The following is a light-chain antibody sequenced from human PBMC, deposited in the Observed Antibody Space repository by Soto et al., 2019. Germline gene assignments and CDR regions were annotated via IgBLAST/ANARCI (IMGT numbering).Light chain of an antibody. V-gene: IGLV1-40*01. CDR1: SSNIGAGYD. CDR2: VNS. Sequence: QSVLTQPPSVSGAPGQMFTISCTGISSNIGAGYDVHWYQQLPGTAPKLLIYVNSNRPSGVPDRFSGSKSGTSASLAITGLQPEDEADYYCQSFDNSLSGPYVFGTGTKV. J-gene: IGLJ1*01. CDR3: QSFDNSLSGPYV.